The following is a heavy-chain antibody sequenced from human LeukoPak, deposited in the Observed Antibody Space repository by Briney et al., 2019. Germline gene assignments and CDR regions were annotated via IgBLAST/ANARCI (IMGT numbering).Heavy chain of an antibody. Sequence: SETLSLTCTVSGGSISSSSYYWGWIRQPPGKGLEWIGSIYYSGSTYYNPSLKSRVTISVDTSKNQFSLKPSSVTAADTAVYYCARHRPAGYYFDYWGQGTLVTVSS. J-gene: IGHJ4*02. CDR3: ARHRPAGYYFDY. D-gene: IGHD6-13*01. V-gene: IGHV4-39*01. CDR2: IYYSGST. CDR1: GGSISSSSYY.